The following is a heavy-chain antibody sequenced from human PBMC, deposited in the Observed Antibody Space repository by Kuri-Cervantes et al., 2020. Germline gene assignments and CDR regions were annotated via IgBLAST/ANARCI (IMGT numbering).Heavy chain of an antibody. CDR3: AKGLDYDFWSGFYFGADY. Sequence: SLKISCTASGFTFGDYAMSWFRQAPGKGLEWVSGISWNSGSIGYADSVKGRFIISRDNAKNSLYLQMNSLRAQDTALYYCAKGLDYDFWSGFYFGADYWGQGTLVTVSS. J-gene: IGHJ4*02. V-gene: IGHV3-9*01. CDR1: GFTFGDYA. CDR2: ISWNSGSI. D-gene: IGHD3-3*01.